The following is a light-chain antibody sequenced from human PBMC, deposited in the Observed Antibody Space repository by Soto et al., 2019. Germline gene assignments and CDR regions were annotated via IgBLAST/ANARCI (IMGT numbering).Light chain of an antibody. J-gene: IGKJ4*01. V-gene: IGKV1-5*03. CDR2: KAS. CDR1: QSIHSW. CDR3: QRLTPPLT. Sequence: DFQMTQSPSTLSASVGDRVTITCRASQSIHSWLAWYQQKPGRTPKLLIYKASTLESGVASRFSGSGSGTDFTLTISSMQPEDFATYYCQRLTPPLTFGGGTKVEIK.